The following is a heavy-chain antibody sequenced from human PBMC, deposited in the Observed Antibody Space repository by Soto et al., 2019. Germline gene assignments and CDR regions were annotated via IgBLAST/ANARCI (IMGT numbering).Heavy chain of an antibody. CDR3: ARGSEGSGTESAFHF. J-gene: IGHJ3*01. CDR2: IIPILDVL. Sequence: QVHLVQSGAEVKKPGSSVKVSCKTSGGTFSTYTVSWVRRAPGQGLEWIGRIIPILDVLTYAQKFQGRVTITADKSTSTAYLELTSLKSEDTAMYYCARGSEGSGTESAFHFWGQGTMVTVSS. CDR1: GGTFSTYT. D-gene: IGHD2-15*01. V-gene: IGHV1-69*02.